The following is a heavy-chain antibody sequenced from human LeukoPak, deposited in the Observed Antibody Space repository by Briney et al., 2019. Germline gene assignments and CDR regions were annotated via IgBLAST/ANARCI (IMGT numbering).Heavy chain of an antibody. Sequence: PGGSLRLSCAASGFTFSSYAMSWVRQAPGKGLEWVSAISDSGGSTYYADSVKGRFTISRDNSKNTLYLQMNSLRAEDTAVYYCAKDRAEDGDFGYWGQGTLVTVSS. D-gene: IGHD4-17*01. CDR2: ISDSGGST. CDR1: GFTFSSYA. V-gene: IGHV3-23*01. CDR3: AKDRAEDGDFGY. J-gene: IGHJ4*02.